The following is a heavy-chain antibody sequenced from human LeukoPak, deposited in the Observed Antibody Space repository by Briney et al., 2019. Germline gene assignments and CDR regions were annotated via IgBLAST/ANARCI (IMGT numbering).Heavy chain of an antibody. Sequence: PSETLSLTCTVSGGSISSYYWSWIRQPPGKGLEWIGYIYYSGSTNYNPSLKSRVTISVDTSKNQFSLKLSSVTAADTAVYYCARGDYGDSLDYWGQGTLVTVSS. CDR1: GGSISSYY. J-gene: IGHJ4*02. D-gene: IGHD4-17*01. CDR3: ARGDYGDSLDY. CDR2: IYYSGST. V-gene: IGHV4-59*01.